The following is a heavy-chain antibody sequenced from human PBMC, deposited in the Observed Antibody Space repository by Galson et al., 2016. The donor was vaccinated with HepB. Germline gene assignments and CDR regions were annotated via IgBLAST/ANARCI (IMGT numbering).Heavy chain of an antibody. J-gene: IGHJ4*01. V-gene: IGHV3-23*01. CDR3: ASLPATPSDN. CDR1: GLTFSTYG. Sequence: SLRLSCAASGLTFSTYGMTWVRQAPGKGLELVSGISGSGGSKYYADSVKGRFTISRDTSKNTLYLHMNSLRAEATARYYWASLPATPSDNWGHGTLVTVSS. CDR2: ISGSGGSK. D-gene: IGHD2-2*01.